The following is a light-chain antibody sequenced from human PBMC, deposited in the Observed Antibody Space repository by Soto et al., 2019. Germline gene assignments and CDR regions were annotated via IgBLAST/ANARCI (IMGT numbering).Light chain of an antibody. CDR2: DAS. CDR1: QSISSY. J-gene: IGKJ3*01. Sequence: DLQMTQSPSSLSASIGDRVTITCRASQSISSYLNWYQQKPGKAPKLLIYDASSLQSGVPSRFSGSGSGTTFTLTISSLQPDDFATYYCQQCYSTPSTFGPGTTVDIK. V-gene: IGKV1-39*01. CDR3: QQCYSTPST.